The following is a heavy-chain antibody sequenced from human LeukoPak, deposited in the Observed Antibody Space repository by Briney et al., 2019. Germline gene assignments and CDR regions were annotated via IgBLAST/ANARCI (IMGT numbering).Heavy chain of an antibody. V-gene: IGHV4-34*01. J-gene: IGHJ6*03. CDR2: INHSGST. CDR3: ARGPHYYGSGSTKYYMDV. CDR1: GGSFSGYY. D-gene: IGHD3-10*01. Sequence: SETLSLTCAVYGGSFSGYYWSWIRQPPGKGLEWIGEINHSGSTNYNPSRKSRVTISVDTSKNQFSLKLSSVTAADTAVYYCARGPHYYGSGSTKYYMDVWGKGTPVTVSS.